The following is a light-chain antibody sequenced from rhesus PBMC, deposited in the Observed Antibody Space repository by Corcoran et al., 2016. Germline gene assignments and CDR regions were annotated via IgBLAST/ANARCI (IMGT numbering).Light chain of an antibody. Sequence: DIQMTQSPSSLSASVGDRVTITCQASQSLSNYLNWYQQKLGKIPKLLIYRASSLQSGIPSRFSGSGSGTDFNLTISSLQPEDFATYYCQQGYSYPPTFGGGTKVELK. CDR3: QQGYSYPPT. CDR1: QSLSNY. V-gene: IGKV1S9*01. J-gene: IGKJ4*01. CDR2: RAS.